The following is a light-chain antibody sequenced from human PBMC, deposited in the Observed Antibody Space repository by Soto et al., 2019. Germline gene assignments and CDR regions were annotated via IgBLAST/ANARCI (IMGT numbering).Light chain of an antibody. Sequence: DIQMTQSPSTLSASVGDRVTITCRATQSISNSLAWYQQKPGKAPKLLIYEASVLESGVPSRFSGSGSGTEFTLTIPSLQPDDFATYYCQQYNRLWTFGQGTKVEIK. V-gene: IGKV1-5*03. CDR2: EAS. CDR1: QSISNS. J-gene: IGKJ1*01. CDR3: QQYNRLWT.